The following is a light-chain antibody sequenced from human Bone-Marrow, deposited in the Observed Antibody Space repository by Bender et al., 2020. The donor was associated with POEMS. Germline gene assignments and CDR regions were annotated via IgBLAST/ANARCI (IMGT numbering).Light chain of an antibody. Sequence: QSALTQPASVSGSPGQSITISCTGTSSDVGGTKLVSWYQQHPGRAPKLMIYEVVKRPSGVPDRFSGSKSGNTASLTVSGLQAEDEADYYCSSYAGGDLFVFGAPTKVTV. V-gene: IGLV2-14*02. J-gene: IGLJ1*01. CDR1: SSDVGGTKL. CDR2: EVV. CDR3: SSYAGGDLFV.